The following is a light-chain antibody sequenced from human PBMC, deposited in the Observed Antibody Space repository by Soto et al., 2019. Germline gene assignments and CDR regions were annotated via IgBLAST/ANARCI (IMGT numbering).Light chain of an antibody. J-gene: IGLJ1*01. V-gene: IGLV7-43*01. CDR1: TGTVTSDLH. CDR2: GTT. Sequence: QTVVTQEPSLTVSPGGTVTLTCASTTGTVTSDLHPNWFQQKPGQAPRELIYGTTNSHSWTPARFSGSLLGCKAALTLSGVQNEDEADYYCLLFYGATYVVGTGTKLTDL. CDR3: LLFYGATYV.